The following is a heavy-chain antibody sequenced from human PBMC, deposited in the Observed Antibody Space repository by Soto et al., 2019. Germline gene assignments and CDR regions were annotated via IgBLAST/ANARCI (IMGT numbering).Heavy chain of an antibody. Sequence: QVQLQESGPGLVKPSETLSLTCTVSGGSITRGGYYWSWIRQHPGKGLEWIGYIYNSRTTYYNQSRKTRVTISVDTSKNQFSLKLTSVTAADTAVYYCATDPAPWGQGTLVTVSS. CDR1: GGSITRGGYY. CDR3: ATDPAP. V-gene: IGHV4-31*03. J-gene: IGHJ5*02. CDR2: IYNSRTT.